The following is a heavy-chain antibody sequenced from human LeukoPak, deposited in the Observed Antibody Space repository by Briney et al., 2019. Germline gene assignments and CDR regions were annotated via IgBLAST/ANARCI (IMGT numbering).Heavy chain of an antibody. J-gene: IGHJ4*02. CDR3: ARSPDDYFDY. Sequence: PSETLSLTRTVSGGSISSYYWSWIRQPAGKGLEWIGRIYTSGSTYYNPSLKSRVTMSVDTSKNQFSLKLSSVTAADTALYYCARSPDDYFDYWGQGTLVTVSS. V-gene: IGHV4-4*07. CDR2: IYTSGST. CDR1: GGSISSYY.